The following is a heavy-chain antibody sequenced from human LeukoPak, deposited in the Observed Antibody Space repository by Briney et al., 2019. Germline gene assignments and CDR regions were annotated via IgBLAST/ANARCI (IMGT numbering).Heavy chain of an antibody. CDR2: IGGSGDST. CDR3: AKGRWAVTTPISFDF. J-gene: IGHJ4*02. V-gene: IGHV3-23*01. D-gene: IGHD4-17*01. Sequence: GGSLRLSCAASGFTLIRYAMNWVRQSPWKRLKWVSSIGGSGDSTYSAGSVKGRFTISRDNSKNTLYLEVNSLRAEATAVYYCAKGRWAVTTPISFDFWGQGNLVTVSS. CDR1: GFTLIRYA.